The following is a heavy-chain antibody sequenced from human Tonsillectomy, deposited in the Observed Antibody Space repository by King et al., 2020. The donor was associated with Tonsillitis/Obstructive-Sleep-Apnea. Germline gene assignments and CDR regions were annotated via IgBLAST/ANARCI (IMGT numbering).Heavy chain of an antibody. CDR1: GGSISSYY. D-gene: IGHD5-12*01. CDR3: ARGIVATIMGVYYFDY. J-gene: IGHJ4*02. Sequence: VQLQESGPGLVKPSETLSLTCTVSGGSISSYYWSWIRQPPGKGLEWIGYIYYSGSTNYNPSLKSRVTISVDTSKNQFSLKLSSVTAADTAVYYCARGIVATIMGVYYFDYWGQGTLVTVSS. CDR2: IYYSGST. V-gene: IGHV4-59*01.